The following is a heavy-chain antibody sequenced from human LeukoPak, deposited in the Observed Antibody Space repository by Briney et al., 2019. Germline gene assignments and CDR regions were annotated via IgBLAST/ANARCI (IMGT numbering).Heavy chain of an antibody. V-gene: IGHV3-21*01. CDR1: GFTFSSYN. J-gene: IGHJ3*02. CDR3: ARTYNWNDDAFDI. CDR2: ISSSSSYI. Sequence: GGSLRLSCAASGFTFSSYNMNWVRQAPGKGLEWVSSISSSSSYIYYADSVKGRFTISRDNAKNSLYLQMNSLRAEDTAVYYCARTYNWNDDAFDIWGQGTMVTVSS. D-gene: IGHD1-1*01.